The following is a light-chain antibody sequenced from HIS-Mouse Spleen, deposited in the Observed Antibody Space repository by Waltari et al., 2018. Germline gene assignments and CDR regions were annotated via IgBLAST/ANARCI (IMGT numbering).Light chain of an antibody. CDR1: SSDVGGYNY. CDR3: CSYAGSYTGV. Sequence: QSALTQPRSVSGSPGPSVTIPCTGTSSDVGGYNYVSWYQQHPGKAPKLMIYDVSKRPSGVPDRFSGSKSGNTASLTISGLQAEDEADYYCCSYAGSYTGVFGTGTKVTVL. J-gene: IGLJ1*01. V-gene: IGLV2-11*01. CDR2: DVS.